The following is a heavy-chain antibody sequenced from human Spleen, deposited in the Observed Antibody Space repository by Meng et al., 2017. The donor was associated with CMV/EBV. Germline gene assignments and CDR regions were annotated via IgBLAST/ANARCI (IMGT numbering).Heavy chain of an antibody. CDR1: GYTFTDHD. CDR2: INPKTGDT. D-gene: IGHD2-21*01. CDR3: ASSTSGVVIGILRRYNWFDP. J-gene: IGHJ5*02. V-gene: IGHV1-8*01. Sequence: ASVKVSCKASGYTFTDHDINWVRQATGQGPEWMGWINPKTGDTGYTEKFQGRVTMTWDTSISTVFMEVSDLSSEDTAVYFCASSTSGVVIGILRRYNWFDPWGQGTLVTVSS.